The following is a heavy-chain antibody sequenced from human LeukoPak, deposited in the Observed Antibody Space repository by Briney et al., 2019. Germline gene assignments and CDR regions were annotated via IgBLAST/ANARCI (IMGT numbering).Heavy chain of an antibody. J-gene: IGHJ5*02. Sequence: PSETLSLTCAVYGGSFSGYYWSWIRQPPGKGLEWIGEINHSGSTNYNPSLKSRVTIPVDTSKNQFALKLSSVTAADTAVYYCARSRGYSSSSGRGFDPWGQGTLVTVSS. CDR2: INHSGST. V-gene: IGHV4-34*01. CDR1: GGSFSGYY. CDR3: ARSRGYSSSSGRGFDP. D-gene: IGHD6-6*01.